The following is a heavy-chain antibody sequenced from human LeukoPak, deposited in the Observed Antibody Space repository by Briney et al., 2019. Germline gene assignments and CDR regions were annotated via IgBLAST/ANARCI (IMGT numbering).Heavy chain of an antibody. V-gene: IGHV4-34*01. CDR3: ARIYSGYDWGYYYYYMDV. D-gene: IGHD5-12*01. CDR2: INHSGST. CDR1: GGSFSGYY. J-gene: IGHJ6*03. Sequence: PSETLSLTCAVYGGSFSGYYWSWIRQPPGKGLEWIGEINHSGSTNYNPSLKSRVTISVDTCKNQFSLKLSSVTAADTAVYYCARIYSGYDWGYYYYYMDVWGKGTTVTVSS.